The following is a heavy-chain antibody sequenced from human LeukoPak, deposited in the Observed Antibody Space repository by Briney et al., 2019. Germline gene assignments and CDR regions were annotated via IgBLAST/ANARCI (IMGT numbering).Heavy chain of an antibody. CDR1: GFTFDDYT. J-gene: IGHJ4*02. CDR3: AKEYYNSGWYDY. D-gene: IGHD6-19*01. Sequence: GGSLRLSCAASGFTFDDYTMHWVRQAPGKGLEWVSLISWDGGTTYYTDSVKGRFTISRDNSKNSLYLQMNSLRTEDTALYYCAKEYYNSGWYDYWGQGTLVTVSS. CDR2: ISWDGGTT. V-gene: IGHV3-43*01.